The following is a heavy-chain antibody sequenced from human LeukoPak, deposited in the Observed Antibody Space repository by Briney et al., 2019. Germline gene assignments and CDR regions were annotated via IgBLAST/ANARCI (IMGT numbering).Heavy chain of an antibody. Sequence: GASVKVSCKASGGTFSSYAISWVRQAHGQGLEWMGGIIPIFGTANYAQKFQGRVTITADESTSTAYMELSSLRSEDTAVYYCARGGSYSSSWYGVDWGQGTLVTVSS. CDR1: GGTFSSYA. CDR2: IIPIFGTA. CDR3: ARGGSYSSSWYGVD. V-gene: IGHV1-69*13. J-gene: IGHJ4*02. D-gene: IGHD6-13*01.